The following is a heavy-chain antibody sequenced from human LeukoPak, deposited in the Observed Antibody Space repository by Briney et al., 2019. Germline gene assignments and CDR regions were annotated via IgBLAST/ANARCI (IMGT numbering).Heavy chain of an antibody. CDR1: GFTFSSYS. CDR2: ISSSSSYI. J-gene: IGHJ5*02. Sequence: GGSLRLSCAASGFTFSSYSMNWVRQAPGKGLEWVSSISSSSSYIYYADSVKGRFTISRDNAKNSLYLQMNSLRAEDTAVYYCTTWRFWSGSPFDPWGQGTLVTVSS. D-gene: IGHD3-3*01. V-gene: IGHV3-21*01. CDR3: TTWRFWSGSPFDP.